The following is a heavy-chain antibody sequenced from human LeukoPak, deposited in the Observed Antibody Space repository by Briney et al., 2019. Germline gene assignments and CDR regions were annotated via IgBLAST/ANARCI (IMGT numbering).Heavy chain of an antibody. D-gene: IGHD6-13*01. CDR1: GFTFSSSA. CDR3: AEGTAAGN. J-gene: IGHJ4*02. CDR2: ISGSGRDT. V-gene: IGHV3-23*01. Sequence: PTGGSLRLSCAASGFTFSSSAMSWVRQAPGKGLEWVSLISGSGRDTYYADSVKGRFTISRDNSKNTLYLQMNSLRAEDTAIYHCAEGTAAGNWGQGTLVTVSS.